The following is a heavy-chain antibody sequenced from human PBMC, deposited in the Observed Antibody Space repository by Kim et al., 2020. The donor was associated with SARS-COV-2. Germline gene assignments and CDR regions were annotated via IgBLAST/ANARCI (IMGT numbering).Heavy chain of an antibody. D-gene: IGHD3-10*01. Sequence: SETLSLTCTVSGGSISSYYWSWIRQPPGKGLEWIGYIYYSGSTNYNPSLKSRVTISVDTSKNQFSLKLSSVTAADTAVYYCARASLPTEYYYGSGDLNWFDPWGQRTLVTVSS. J-gene: IGHJ5*02. CDR1: GGSISSYY. V-gene: IGHV4-59*13. CDR3: ARASLPTEYYYGSGDLNWFDP. CDR2: IYYSGST.